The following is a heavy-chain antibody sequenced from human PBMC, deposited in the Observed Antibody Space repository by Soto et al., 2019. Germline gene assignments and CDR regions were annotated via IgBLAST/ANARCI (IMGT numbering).Heavy chain of an antibody. D-gene: IGHD2-8*01. J-gene: IGHJ4*02. V-gene: IGHV3-23*01. CDR3: AKNQHAMAHDY. CDR2: ISSSGAST. CDR1: GFTFSNYS. Sequence: GGSLRLSCAASGFTFSNYSMSWVRQAPGKELEWVSTISSSGASTDYADSVKGRFTISRDNSQNTLNLQMNSLRAEDTAIYYCAKNQHAMAHDYWGPGTLVTVSS.